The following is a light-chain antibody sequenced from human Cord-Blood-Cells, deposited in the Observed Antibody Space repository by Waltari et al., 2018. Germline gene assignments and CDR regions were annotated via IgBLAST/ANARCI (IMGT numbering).Light chain of an antibody. CDR1: QSISSW. V-gene: IGKV1-5*01. CDR2: DAS. J-gene: IGKJ2*01. CDR3: QQYNSYST. Sequence: DIQMTQSPSTLSASVGDRVTITCRASQSISSWLAWYQQKPGKAPKLLIYDASSLESGVPSMFSGSGSRTEFTLTISSLQPDDFATYYYQQYNSYSTFGQGTKLEIK.